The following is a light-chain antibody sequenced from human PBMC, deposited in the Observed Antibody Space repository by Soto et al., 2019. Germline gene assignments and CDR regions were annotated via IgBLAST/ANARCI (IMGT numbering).Light chain of an antibody. CDR1: SSDVGSYNL. Sequence: QSGLTQPASVSGSPGQSITISCTGTSSDVGSYNLVSWYQQHPGKAPKLMIYEGSKRPSGVSNRFSGSKSGNTASLTISGLQAEDEADYYCCSYAGSSTSRIFGGGTKVTVL. V-gene: IGLV2-23*01. J-gene: IGLJ2*01. CDR2: EGS. CDR3: CSYAGSSTSRI.